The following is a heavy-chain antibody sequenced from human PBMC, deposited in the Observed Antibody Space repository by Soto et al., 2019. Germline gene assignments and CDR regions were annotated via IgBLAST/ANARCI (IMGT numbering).Heavy chain of an antibody. CDR2: IYYSGST. Sequence: SETLSLTCSVSGGSISSSSYFLGWIRQPPGKGLEWIGSIYYSGSTYYNPSLKSRVTVSVDTSKNQFSLKLSSVTAADTAVYYCARHPSDFWFDPWGQGTLVTVSS. J-gene: IGHJ5*02. CDR3: ARHPSDFWFDP. CDR1: GGSISSSSYF. V-gene: IGHV4-39*01. D-gene: IGHD2-21*02.